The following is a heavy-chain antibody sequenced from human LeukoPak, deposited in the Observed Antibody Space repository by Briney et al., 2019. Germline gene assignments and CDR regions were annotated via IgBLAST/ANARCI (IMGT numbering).Heavy chain of an antibody. Sequence: ASVNVSCKASGYTYTAYYIHWVRLAPGQGLEWVGWINPDSGGSNYAQKFQGRVTMTRATSISTAYMEQTWPPSPATAAYYCAGNNRGGYDLTYSGQGTPVIVSP. D-gene: IGHD5-12*01. V-gene: IGHV1-2*02. CDR2: INPDSGGS. CDR1: GYTYTAYY. J-gene: IGHJ4*02. CDR3: AGNNRGGYDLTY.